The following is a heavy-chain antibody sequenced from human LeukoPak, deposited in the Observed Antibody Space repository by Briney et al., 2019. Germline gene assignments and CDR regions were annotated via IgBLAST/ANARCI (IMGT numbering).Heavy chain of an antibody. J-gene: IGHJ4*02. CDR1: GFTFSNYV. D-gene: IGHD2-2*01. CDR3: ARDPDPYCSSTSCYSFDY. V-gene: IGHV3-23*01. Sequence: QPGGSLRLSCAASGFTFSNYVMSWVRQAPGKGLEWVSAISGSGGTTYYADSVKGRFPISRDNSKNTLYLQMNSLGDEDTAVYYCARDPDPYCSSTSCYSFDYWGQGTLVTVSS. CDR2: ISGSGGTT.